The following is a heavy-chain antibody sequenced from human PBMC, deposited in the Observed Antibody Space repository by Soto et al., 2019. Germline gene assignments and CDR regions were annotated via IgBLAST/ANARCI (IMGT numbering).Heavy chain of an antibody. Sequence: SLRLSCAASGFTFSDYYMSWIRQAPGKGLEWVSNITSSSSHANYADSVKGRFTISRDNAKNSLYLQMNSLRAEDTAVYYCARENYFNYDYWGQGSLVTVSS. J-gene: IGHJ4*02. CDR2: ITSSSSHA. CDR1: GFTFSDYY. V-gene: IGHV3-11*06. CDR3: ARENYFNYDY. D-gene: IGHD4-4*01.